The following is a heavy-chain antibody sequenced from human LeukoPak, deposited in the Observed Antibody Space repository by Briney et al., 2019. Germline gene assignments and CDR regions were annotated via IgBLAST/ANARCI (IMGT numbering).Heavy chain of an antibody. D-gene: IGHD3-10*01. V-gene: IGHV3-21*01. CDR3: VRNLFYGSGSFAY. Sequence: GRSLRLSCAASGFTFSGYSMNWVRQAPGKGLEWVSLITSDSNYKYYADAVKGRFSISRDNANNSLYLQMNNLRAEDTALYYCVRNLFYGSGSFAYWGRGTVVIVFS. CDR1: GFTFSGYS. J-gene: IGHJ4*02. CDR2: ITSDSNYK.